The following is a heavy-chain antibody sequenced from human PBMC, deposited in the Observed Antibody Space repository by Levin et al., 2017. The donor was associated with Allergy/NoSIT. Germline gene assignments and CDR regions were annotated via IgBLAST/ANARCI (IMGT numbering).Heavy chain of an antibody. Sequence: GESLKISCKGSGYSFTSYWIGWVRQMPGKGLEWMGIIYPGDSDTRYSPSFQGQVTISADKSISTAYLQWSSLKASDTAMYYCARLVGTSSGWFMRDYYYGMDVWGQGTTVTVSS. CDR3: ARLVGTSSGWFMRDYYYGMDV. CDR2: IYPGDSDT. CDR1: GYSFTSYW. D-gene: IGHD6-19*01. V-gene: IGHV5-51*01. J-gene: IGHJ6*02.